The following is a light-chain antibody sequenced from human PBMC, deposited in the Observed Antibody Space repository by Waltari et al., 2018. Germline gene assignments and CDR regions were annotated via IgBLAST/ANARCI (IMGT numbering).Light chain of an antibody. CDR2: DAS. V-gene: IGKV3-11*01. CDR3: QRRSNWPPVP. J-gene: IGKJ5*01. Sequence: EIVLTQSPATLSLSPGVRATLSCRASQSVSSYLAWYQQKPGQATRLLIYDASNRATGVPARFSGSGSGTDFALTISSLEPEDFAVEYCQRRSNWPPVPFGQGTRLEIK. CDR1: QSVSSY.